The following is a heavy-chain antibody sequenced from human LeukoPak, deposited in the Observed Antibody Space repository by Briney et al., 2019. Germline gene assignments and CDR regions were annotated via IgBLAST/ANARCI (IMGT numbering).Heavy chain of an antibody. V-gene: IGHV4-59*01. CDR2: IYYSGST. CDR3: ARVRSYYGSVTGKSYYFDY. D-gene: IGHD3-10*01. CDR1: GGSISSYY. J-gene: IGHJ4*02. Sequence: SETLSLTCTVSGGSISSYYWSWLRQPPRKGLEWIGYIYYSGSTNYNPSLKSRVTISVDTSKIQFSLKLSSVTAADTAVYYCARVRSYYGSVTGKSYYFDYWGQGTLVTVSS.